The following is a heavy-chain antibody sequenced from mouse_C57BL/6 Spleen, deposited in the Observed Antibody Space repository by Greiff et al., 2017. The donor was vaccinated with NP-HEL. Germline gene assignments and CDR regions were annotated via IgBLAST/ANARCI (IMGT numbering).Heavy chain of an antibody. J-gene: IGHJ2*01. Sequence: QVQLQQPGAELVMPGASVKLSCKASGYTFTSYWMHWVKQRPGQGLEWIGEIDPSDSSTNYNQPFKGKSTLTVDKSSSTAYMQLSSLASDDSAVYCCARGLGPYFDYWGQGTTLTVSS. CDR3: ARGLGPYFDY. D-gene: IGHD3-3*01. CDR1: GYTFTSYW. CDR2: IDPSDSST. V-gene: IGHV1-69*01.